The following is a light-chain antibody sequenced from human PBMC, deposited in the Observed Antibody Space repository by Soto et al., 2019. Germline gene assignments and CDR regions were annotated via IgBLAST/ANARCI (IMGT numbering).Light chain of an antibody. CDR2: GAS. J-gene: IGKJ2*01. V-gene: IGKV3-20*01. CDR3: QQYGSSSYT. Sequence: DIVLTQSPDTLSLSPGERATLSYRASQSVSSNYLAWYQQKPGQAPRLLIYGASTRATGIPDRFSGSGSGTDFTLTISRLEPEDFAVYYCQQYGSSSYTFGQGTRLVMK. CDR1: QSVSSNY.